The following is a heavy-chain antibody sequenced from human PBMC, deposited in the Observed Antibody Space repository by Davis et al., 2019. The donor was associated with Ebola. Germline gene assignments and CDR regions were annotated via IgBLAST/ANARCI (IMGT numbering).Heavy chain of an antibody. Sequence: SETLSLTCTVSGGSISSGGYYWSWIRQHPGKGLEWIGYIYYSGSTYYNPSLKSRVTISVDTSKNQFSLKLSSVTAADTAVYYCARGKALEWFYYYYGMDVWGQGTTVTVSS. V-gene: IGHV4-31*03. D-gene: IGHD3-3*01. CDR2: IYYSGST. CDR1: GGSISSGGYY. CDR3: ARGKALEWFYYYYGMDV. J-gene: IGHJ6*02.